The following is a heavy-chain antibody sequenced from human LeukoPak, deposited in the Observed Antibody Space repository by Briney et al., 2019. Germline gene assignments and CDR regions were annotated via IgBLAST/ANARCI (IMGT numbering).Heavy chain of an antibody. CDR1: GYTFTSYG. D-gene: IGHD3-3*01. V-gene: IGHV1-18*01. Sequence: ASVKVSCKASGYTFTSYGISWVRQAPGQGLEWMGWISAYNGNTNYAQKLQGRVTMTTDTSTSTAYMELRSLRSDDTAVYYCAKGTYYDFWSGYLPVAFYFDYWGQGTLVTVSS. J-gene: IGHJ4*02. CDR3: AKGTYYDFWSGYLPVAFYFDY. CDR2: ISAYNGNT.